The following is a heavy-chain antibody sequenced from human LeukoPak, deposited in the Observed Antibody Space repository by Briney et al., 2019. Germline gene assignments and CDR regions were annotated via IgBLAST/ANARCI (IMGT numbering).Heavy chain of an antibody. Sequence: GGSLRLSCAASGITFSKYSMNWVRQAPGKGLAWVSYISSSSDTIYYADSVKGRFTISRDNAENSLYLQMNSLRAEDTAVYYCAMVRGVIFDYWGQGTLVTVSS. J-gene: IGHJ4*02. CDR1: GITFSKYS. CDR2: ISSSSDTI. CDR3: AMVRGVIFDY. V-gene: IGHV3-48*04. D-gene: IGHD3-10*01.